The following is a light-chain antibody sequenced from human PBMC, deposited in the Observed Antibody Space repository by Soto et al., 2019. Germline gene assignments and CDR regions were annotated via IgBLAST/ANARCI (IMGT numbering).Light chain of an antibody. CDR2: AAS. CDR3: QHYSSYPMYT. J-gene: IGKJ2*01. Sequence: DIPMTQSPSSLSASVGDRVTITCRASQSISSYLNWYQEQPGRAPKLLIYAASSLQSGVPSRFSGSGSGTEFTLTISSLQPDDFATYYCQHYSSYPMYTFGQGTKLEIK. V-gene: IGKV1-39*01. CDR1: QSISSY.